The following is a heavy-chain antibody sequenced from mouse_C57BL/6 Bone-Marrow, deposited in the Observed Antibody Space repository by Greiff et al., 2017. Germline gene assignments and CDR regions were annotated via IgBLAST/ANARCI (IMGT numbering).Heavy chain of an antibody. V-gene: IGHV5-6*01. D-gene: IGHD1-3*01. CDR3: ARQKWYYAMDY. CDR2: ISSGGSYT. CDR1: GFTFSSYG. Sequence: EVKLQESGGDLVKPGGSLKLSCAASGFTFSSYGMSWVRQTPDKRLEWVATISSGGSYTYYPDSVKGRFTISRDNAKNTLYLQMSSLKSEDTAMYYCARQKWYYAMDYWGQGTSVTVSS. J-gene: IGHJ4*01.